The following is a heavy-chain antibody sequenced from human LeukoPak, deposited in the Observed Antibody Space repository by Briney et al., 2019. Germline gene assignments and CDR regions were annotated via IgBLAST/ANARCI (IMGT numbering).Heavy chain of an antibody. D-gene: IGHD3-10*01. Sequence: SETPSLTCAVSGGSISSYYWSWIRQPPGKGLEWIGSIYYSGSTYYNPSLKSRVTISVDTSKNQFSLKLSSVTAADTAVYYCAGGSGSYYYYYYGMDVWGQGTTVTVSS. V-gene: IGHV4-39*05. CDR1: GGSISSYY. J-gene: IGHJ6*02. CDR3: AGGSGSYYYYYYGMDV. CDR2: IYYSGST.